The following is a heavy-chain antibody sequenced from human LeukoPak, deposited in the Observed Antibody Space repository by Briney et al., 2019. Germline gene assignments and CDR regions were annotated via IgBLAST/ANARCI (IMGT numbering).Heavy chain of an antibody. V-gene: IGHV1-69*06. Sequence: SVKVSCKASGGTFSSYAISWVRQAPGQGLEWMGRIIPIFGTANYAQKFQGRVTITADKSTSTAYMELSSLRSEDTAVSYCARVSSTNLLWFGELAAQNDAFDIWGQGTMVTVSS. J-gene: IGHJ3*02. D-gene: IGHD3-10*01. CDR3: ARVSSTNLLWFGELAAQNDAFDI. CDR1: GGTFSSYA. CDR2: IIPIFGTA.